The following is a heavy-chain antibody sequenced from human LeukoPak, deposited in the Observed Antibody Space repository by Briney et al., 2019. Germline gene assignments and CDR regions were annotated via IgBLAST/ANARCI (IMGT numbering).Heavy chain of an antibody. CDR2: IYYSGST. D-gene: IGHD2-15*01. J-gene: IGHJ5*02. Sequence: SETLSLTCTASGGSISSGGYYWSWIRQHPGKGLEWIGYIYYSGSTYYNPSLKSRVTISVDTSKNQFSLKLSSVTAADTAVYYCARGGYCSGGSCATGQWFDPWGQGTLVTVSS. CDR1: GGSISSGGYY. CDR3: ARGGYCSGGSCATGQWFDP. V-gene: IGHV4-31*03.